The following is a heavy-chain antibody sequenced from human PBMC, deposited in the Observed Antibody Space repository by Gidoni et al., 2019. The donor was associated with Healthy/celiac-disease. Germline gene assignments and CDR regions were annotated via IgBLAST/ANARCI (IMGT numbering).Heavy chain of an antibody. CDR3: ASPNLLRLRLGELVHYGMDV. V-gene: IGHV3-11*01. Sequence: QVQLVESGGGLVKPGGSLRLSCAASGFTFSDYYMRWIRQAPGKGLEWVSYISSSGSTIYYADSVKGRFTISRDNAKNSLYLQMNSLRAEDTAVYYCASPNLLRLRLGELVHYGMDVWGQGTTVTVSS. CDR1: GFTFSDYY. D-gene: IGHD3-16*01. CDR2: ISSSGSTI. J-gene: IGHJ6*02.